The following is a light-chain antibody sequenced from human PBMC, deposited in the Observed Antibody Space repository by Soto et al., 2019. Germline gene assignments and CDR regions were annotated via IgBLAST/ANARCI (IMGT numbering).Light chain of an antibody. Sequence: QSVLTQPPSVSGAPGQRVTISCTGSSSNIGAPYDVHWYQQLPGTAPKLLIYGNNNRPSGVPDRFSGSKSGTSASLAITGLQAEDEADYYCQSFDSSLRGGVFGGGTKDRP. CDR2: GNN. J-gene: IGLJ2*01. V-gene: IGLV1-40*01. CDR3: QSFDSSLRGGV. CDR1: SSNIGAPYD.